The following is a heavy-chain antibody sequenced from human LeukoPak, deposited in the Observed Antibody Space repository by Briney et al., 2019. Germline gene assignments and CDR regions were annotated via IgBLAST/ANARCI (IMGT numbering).Heavy chain of an antibody. V-gene: IGHV3-23*01. CDR3: AKDGGLWVSAHWGGS. CDR2: ITTGGPNT. CDR1: GFTFSSYT. Sequence: GGSLRLSCTASGFTFSSYTMSWVRQAPGEGLKWVSTITTGGPNTYYADSVKGRFTVSRDDSKNTLYLQMNSLRAEDTAVYYCAKDGGLWVSAHWGGSWGRGTLVTVSS. D-gene: IGHD7-27*01. J-gene: IGHJ5*02.